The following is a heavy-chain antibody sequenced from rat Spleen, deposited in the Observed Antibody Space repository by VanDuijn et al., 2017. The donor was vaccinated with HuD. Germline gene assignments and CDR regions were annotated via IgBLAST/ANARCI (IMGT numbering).Heavy chain of an antibody. J-gene: IGHJ2*01. V-gene: IGHV5-7*01. D-gene: IGHD1-2*01. CDR3: ARGDYSSPRGGY. CDR1: GFTFSDYG. Sequence: EVQLVESGGGLVQPGRSLKLSCAALGFTFSDYGMAWVRQAPEKGLEWVATISYDGSRTYYPDSVKGRFTISRDTAQNTLYLQMNSLQTEDTATYYCARGDYSSPRGGYWGQGVMVTVSS. CDR2: ISYDGSRT.